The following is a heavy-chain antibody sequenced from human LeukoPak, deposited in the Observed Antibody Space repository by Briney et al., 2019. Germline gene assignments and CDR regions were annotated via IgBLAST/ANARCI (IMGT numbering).Heavy chain of an antibody. CDR1: GFSLSTSGVG. Sequence: SGPALVKPTQTLTLTCTFSGFSLSTSGVGVGWIRQPPGKALEWLALIYWDDDKRYSPSLKSRLTITKDTSKNQVVLTMTNMDPVDTATYYCAHIRLVVPAAGVFDYWGQGTLVTVSS. D-gene: IGHD2-2*01. CDR2: IYWDDDK. J-gene: IGHJ4*02. CDR3: AHIRLVVPAAGVFDY. V-gene: IGHV2-5*02.